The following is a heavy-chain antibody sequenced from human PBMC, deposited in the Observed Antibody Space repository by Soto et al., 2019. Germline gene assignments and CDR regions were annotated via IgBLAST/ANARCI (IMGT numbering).Heavy chain of an antibody. D-gene: IGHD2-15*01. J-gene: IGHJ6*03. CDR1: GGSISSYY. CDR2: IYYSGST. V-gene: IGHV4-59*08. CDR3: ARQVELVAATPGYYYYYMDV. Sequence: SETLSLTCTVSGGSISSYYWSWIRQPPGKGLEWIGYIYYSGSTNYNPSLKSRITISVDTSKNQFSLKLSSVTAADTAVYYCARQVELVAATPGYYYYYMDVWGKGTTVTVSS.